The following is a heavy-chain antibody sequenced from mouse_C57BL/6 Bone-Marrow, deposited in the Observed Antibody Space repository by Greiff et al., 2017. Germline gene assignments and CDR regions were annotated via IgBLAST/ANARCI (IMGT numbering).Heavy chain of an antibody. CDR3: ARLAFDY. CDR2: ISDGGSYT. CDR1: GFTFSSYA. Sequence: EVKLVESGGGLVKPGGSLKLSCAASGFTFSSYAMSWVRQTPEKRLEWVATISDGGSYTYYPDNVKGRFTISRDNAKNNLYLQMSHLKSEDTAMYYCARLAFDYWGQNTTLTVSS. V-gene: IGHV5-4*03. J-gene: IGHJ2*01.